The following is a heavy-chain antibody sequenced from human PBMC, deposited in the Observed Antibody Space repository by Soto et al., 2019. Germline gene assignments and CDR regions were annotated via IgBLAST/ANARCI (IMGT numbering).Heavy chain of an antibody. J-gene: IGHJ4*02. CDR3: ARDSGGSVYEFDY. D-gene: IGHD3-22*01. Sequence: PGGSRRLSCAPSGFPFSAYGMHWVRQAPGNGPQWLAVIWFDGGNEYYVISVRGWLTISRDNSKNTLYLQMNSLTDENTAVYYCARDSGGSVYEFDYWGPGTLVTVFS. CDR1: GFPFSAYG. CDR2: IWFDGGNE. V-gene: IGHV3-33*01.